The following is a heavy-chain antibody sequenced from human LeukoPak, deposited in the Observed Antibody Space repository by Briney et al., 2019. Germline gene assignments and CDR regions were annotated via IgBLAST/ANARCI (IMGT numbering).Heavy chain of an antibody. D-gene: IGHD6-19*01. CDR3: ASGQWLVLDY. CDR2: IYHSGST. J-gene: IGHJ4*02. CDR1: GYSISSGYY. Sequence: SETLSLTCTVSGYSISSGYYWGWIRQPPGKGLEWIGSIYHSGSTYYNPSLKSRVTISVDTSKNQFSLKLSSVTAADTAVYYCASGQWLVLDYWGQGTLVTVSS. V-gene: IGHV4-38-2*02.